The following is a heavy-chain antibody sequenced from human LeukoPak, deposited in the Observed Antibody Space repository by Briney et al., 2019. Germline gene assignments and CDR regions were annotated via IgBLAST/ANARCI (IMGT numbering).Heavy chain of an antibody. CDR3: ARDQEGGTYSRGFDL. D-gene: IGHD1-26*01. CDR1: EFTVISNY. CDR2: LYAGGKT. Sequence: GGSLRLSCAASEFTVISNYMTWVRQAPWKGLEWVSVLYAGGKTDYADSVKGRFTISRDNSKNTLYLQMNSLGAEDTAMYYCARDQEGGTYSRGFDLWGQGTRVIVSS. J-gene: IGHJ4*02. V-gene: IGHV3-53*01.